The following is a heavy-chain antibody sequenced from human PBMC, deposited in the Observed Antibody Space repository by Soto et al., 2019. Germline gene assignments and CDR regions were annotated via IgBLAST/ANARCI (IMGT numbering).Heavy chain of an antibody. CDR1: GFTFNKYA. CDR3: ARDLSVVFDY. V-gene: IGHV3-23*01. D-gene: IGHD2-15*01. CDR2: ITDSGAAS. J-gene: IGHJ4*02. Sequence: GGSLRLSCTASGFTFNKYAMSWVRQAPGKGLEWVSAITDSGAASHYADSVKGRFTVSRDNSKNTLYLQMNSLRADDTAVYYCARDLSVVFDYWGQGTLVTVS.